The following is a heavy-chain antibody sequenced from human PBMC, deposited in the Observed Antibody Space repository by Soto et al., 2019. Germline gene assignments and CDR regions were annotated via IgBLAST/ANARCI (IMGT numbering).Heavy chain of an antibody. CDR2: ILFDGSVK. V-gene: IGHV3-33*05. Sequence: GGSLRLSCAASGFIFSDYGMHWGSQAAGRGVGWVTVILFDGSVKIYADSMKGRISISRDNSRSMLFLQMNNPRAEDTAIYYCAREILGTFDSGGQGTLVTVSS. D-gene: IGHD1-7*01. CDR1: GFIFSDYG. CDR3: AREILGTFDS. J-gene: IGHJ5*01.